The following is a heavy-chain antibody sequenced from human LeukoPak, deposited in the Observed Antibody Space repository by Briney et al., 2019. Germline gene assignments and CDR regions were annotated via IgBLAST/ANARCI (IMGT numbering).Heavy chain of an antibody. Sequence: ASVKVSCKASGYTFTSYGISWVRQAPGQGLEWMGWISAYNGNTNYAQKLQGRVTMTTDTSTSTAYTELRSLRSDDTAVYYCARAGSGSYDYYYGMDVWGQGTTVTVSS. CDR2: ISAYNGNT. J-gene: IGHJ6*02. CDR3: ARAGSGSYDYYYGMDV. D-gene: IGHD3-10*01. CDR1: GYTFTSYG. V-gene: IGHV1-18*01.